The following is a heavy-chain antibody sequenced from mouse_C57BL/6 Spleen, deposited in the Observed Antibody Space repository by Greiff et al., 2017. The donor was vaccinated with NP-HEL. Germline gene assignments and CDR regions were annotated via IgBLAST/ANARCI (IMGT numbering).Heavy chain of an antibody. D-gene: IGHD1-1*01. Sequence: DVKLVESGPGMVKPSQSLSLTCTVTGYSITSGYDWHWIRHFPGNKLEWMGYISYSGSTNYNPSLKSRISITHDTSKNHFFLKLNSVTTEDTATYYCARGGYGSSYGFAYWGQGTLVTVSA. V-gene: IGHV3-1*01. CDR2: ISYSGST. CDR3: ARGGYGSSYGFAY. J-gene: IGHJ3*01. CDR1: GYSITSGYD.